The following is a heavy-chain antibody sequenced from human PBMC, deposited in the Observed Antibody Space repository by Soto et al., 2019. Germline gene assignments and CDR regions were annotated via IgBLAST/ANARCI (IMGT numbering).Heavy chain of an antibody. Sequence: GASVKVSCKASGYTFTGYYMHWVRQAPGQGLEWMGWINTNSGGTNYAQKYQGWVTMTRDTSISTAYMEQSRLRSDNTDMYNCAREMIDYYDILTGYSYYYYYYGMDVWGQGTTVTVSS. J-gene: IGHJ6*02. V-gene: IGHV1-2*04. CDR1: GYTFTGYY. D-gene: IGHD3-9*01. CDR2: INTNSGGT. CDR3: AREMIDYYDILTGYSYYYYYYGMDV.